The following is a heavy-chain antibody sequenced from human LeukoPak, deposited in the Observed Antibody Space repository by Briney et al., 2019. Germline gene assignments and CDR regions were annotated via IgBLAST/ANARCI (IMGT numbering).Heavy chain of an antibody. J-gene: IGHJ4*02. V-gene: IGHV3-15*06. CDR1: GFTFGNAC. CDR3: TTGTWIQLWLADY. D-gene: IGHD5-18*01. Sequence: PGGSLRLSCAASGFTFGNACMTWVRQAPGKGLEWVGHIKSKTDSGTTHYAAPVKGRFTISRDDSKNTLYLQMNSLKTEDTAVYYCTTGTWIQLWLADYWGQGTLVTVSS. CDR2: IKSKTDSGTT.